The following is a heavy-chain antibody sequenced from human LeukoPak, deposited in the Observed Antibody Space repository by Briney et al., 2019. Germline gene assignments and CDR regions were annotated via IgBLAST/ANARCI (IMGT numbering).Heavy chain of an antibody. J-gene: IGHJ4*02. CDR1: GYSFTSYA. D-gene: IGHD5-24*01. CDR2: IIPFFGRA. V-gene: IGHV1-18*01. Sequence: ASVKVSCKASGYSFTSYAMNWVRQAPGQGLEWMGGIIPFFGRADYAQKFQGRVTLTTDTSTSTAYMELRSLRSDDTAVYYCAKDYNYVIDYWGQGTLVTVSS. CDR3: AKDYNYVIDY.